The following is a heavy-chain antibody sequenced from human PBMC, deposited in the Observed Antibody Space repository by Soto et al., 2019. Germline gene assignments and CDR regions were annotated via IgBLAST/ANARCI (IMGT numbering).Heavy chain of an antibody. CDR1: GFTFSSYS. CDR2: ISSSSSTI. D-gene: IGHD6-19*01. V-gene: IGHV3-48*01. J-gene: IGHJ5*02. CDR3: ARGRPRSSGWSPSNDWFDP. Sequence: PGGSLRLSCAASGFTFSSYSMNWVRQAPGKGLEWVSYISSSSSTIYYADSVKGRFTISRDNAKNSLYLQMNSLRAEDTAVYYCARGRPRSSGWSPSNDWFDPWSQGTLVTVSS.